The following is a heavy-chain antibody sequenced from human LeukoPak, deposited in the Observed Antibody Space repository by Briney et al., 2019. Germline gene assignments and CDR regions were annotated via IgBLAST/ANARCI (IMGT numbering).Heavy chain of an antibody. V-gene: IGHV5-51*01. CDR3: ARLPYYDILTGYSYFVY. Sequence: GESLKISCKDSGYSYTTYWIGWVRQMPGKGLEWIGIINPGDSDTKYSPSLHGQVTMSADKSISTAYLQWSSLKASDTAMYYCARLPYYDILTGYSYFVYWGQGTPVTVSS. CDR2: INPGDSDT. D-gene: IGHD3-9*01. CDR1: GYSYTTYW. J-gene: IGHJ4*02.